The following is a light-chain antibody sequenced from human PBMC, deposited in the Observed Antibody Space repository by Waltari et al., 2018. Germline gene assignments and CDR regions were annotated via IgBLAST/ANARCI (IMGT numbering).Light chain of an antibody. Sequence: QSVLTQPPSASGTPGQRVTTSCSGSSSNLGSTYVYWYQHLPGTAPKLLIYRNNQRPSGVPGRFSGSKSDTSASLAISGLRSEDEADYYCAAWDASLSAWLFGGGTKVTVL. CDR3: AAWDASLSAWL. J-gene: IGLJ3*02. CDR2: RNN. V-gene: IGLV1-47*01. CDR1: SSNLGSTY.